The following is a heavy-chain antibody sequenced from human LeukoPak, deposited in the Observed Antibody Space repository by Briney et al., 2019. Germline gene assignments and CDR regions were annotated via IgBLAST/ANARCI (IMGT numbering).Heavy chain of an antibody. J-gene: IGHJ4*02. CDR1: GGSITTYY. Sequence: PSETLSLTCTVSGGSITTYYWSWIRQPPGKGLEWIGYIYSTGSTKYNPSLMSRVTISVDTSKNRFSLNLTSVTAADTAVYYCGREAALDYWGQGTLVTVAS. D-gene: IGHD6-25*01. CDR2: IYSTGST. V-gene: IGHV4-59*01. CDR3: GREAALDY.